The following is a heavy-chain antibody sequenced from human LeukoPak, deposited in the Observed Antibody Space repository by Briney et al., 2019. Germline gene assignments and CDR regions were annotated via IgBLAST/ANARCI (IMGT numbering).Heavy chain of an antibody. Sequence: GGSLRLSCAASGFTFSSYEMNWVRQAPGKGLEWVSYISSSGSTIYYADSVKGRFTISRDNAKNSLYLQMNSLRAEDTAVYYCARITDYGDYAWGQGTLVTVSS. J-gene: IGHJ4*02. CDR1: GFTFSSYE. CDR3: ARITDYGDYA. CDR2: ISSSGSTI. D-gene: IGHD4-17*01. V-gene: IGHV3-48*03.